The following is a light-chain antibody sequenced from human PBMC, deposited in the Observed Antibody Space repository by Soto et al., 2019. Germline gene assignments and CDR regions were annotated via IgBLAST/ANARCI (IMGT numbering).Light chain of an antibody. CDR3: CLYTDTISVV. CDR2: EGT. J-gene: IGLJ2*01. Sequence: QSVLTQPASVSGSPGQSITISCIETTSDFGTKKFFSWYQQQPGKAPKLIIYEGTKRPSGVSSRFSGSKSGNTASLTVSGLQSDDEADYFCCLYTDTISVVFGGGTKLTVL. CDR1: TSDFGTKKF. V-gene: IGLV2-23*01.